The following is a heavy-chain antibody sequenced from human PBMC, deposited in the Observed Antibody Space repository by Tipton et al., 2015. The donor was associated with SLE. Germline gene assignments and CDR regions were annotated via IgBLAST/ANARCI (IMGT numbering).Heavy chain of an antibody. D-gene: IGHD4-17*01. CDR1: GYSFTSYW. CDR2: IDPSDSYT. CDR3: ARRGYGDYWDYYYGMDV. V-gene: IGHV5-10-1*01. J-gene: IGHJ6*02. Sequence: QLVQSGAEVKKPGESLRISCKGSGYSFTSYWISWVRQMPGKGLEWMGRIDPSDSYTNYSPSFQGHVTISADKSISTAYLQWSSLKASDTAMYYCARRGYGDYWDYYYGMDVWGRGTTVTVSS.